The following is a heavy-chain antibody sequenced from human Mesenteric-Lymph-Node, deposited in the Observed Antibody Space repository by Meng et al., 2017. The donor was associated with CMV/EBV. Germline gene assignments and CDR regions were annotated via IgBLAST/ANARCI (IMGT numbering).Heavy chain of an antibody. Sequence: SETLSLTCTVSGGSISSSSYYWGWIRQAPGKGLEWIGSIYYSGSTYHNPSLKSRVTISGDMSKNQLSLKLSSVTAADTAVYYCARDSYYDSSGYYNPFDYWGQGTLVTVSS. CDR3: ARDSYYDSSGYYNPFDY. CDR2: IYYSGST. CDR1: GGSISSSSYY. J-gene: IGHJ4*02. D-gene: IGHD3-22*01. V-gene: IGHV4-39*07.